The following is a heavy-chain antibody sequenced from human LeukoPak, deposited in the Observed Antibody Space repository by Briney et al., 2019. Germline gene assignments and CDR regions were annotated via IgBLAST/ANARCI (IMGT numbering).Heavy chain of an antibody. CDR2: IYSGGST. V-gene: IGHV3-66*01. CDR3: ARVLVTGLKRYFDY. CDR1: GFTFSSYS. D-gene: IGHD1-20*01. Sequence: GGSLRLSCAASGFTFSSYSMNWVRQAPGKGLEWVSVIYSGGSTYYADSVKGRFTISRDNSKNTLYLQMNSLRAEDTAVYYCARVLVTGLKRYFDYWGQGTLVTVSS. J-gene: IGHJ4*02.